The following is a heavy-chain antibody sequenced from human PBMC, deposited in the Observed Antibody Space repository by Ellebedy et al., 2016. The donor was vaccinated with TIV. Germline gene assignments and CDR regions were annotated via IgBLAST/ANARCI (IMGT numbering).Heavy chain of an antibody. CDR2: MKGDGSSV. CDR3: AKDRGNYGGAPYNGMDI. Sequence: GGSLRLSCAASGITFSSYWMYWVRQAPGKGLEWVSRMKGDGSSVTYADSVKGRFTISSDKAKNTLYLQMNSLRAEDTAVYYCAKDRGNYGGAPYNGMDIWGQGTTVTVSS. J-gene: IGHJ6*02. V-gene: IGHV3-74*01. D-gene: IGHD3-10*01. CDR1: GITFSSYW.